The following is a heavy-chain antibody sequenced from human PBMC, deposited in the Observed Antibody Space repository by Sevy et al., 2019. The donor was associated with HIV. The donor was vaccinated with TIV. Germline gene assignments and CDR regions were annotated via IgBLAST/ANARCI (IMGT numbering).Heavy chain of an antibody. CDR3: ARGGPNQHQLDYFDY. Sequence: SETQSLTCTVSGVSISNYYWAWIRQPPGKGLECVGFSGRTNYNPSLKSRVTTSVDTSKNHFSLKLSSVTVADTAIYYCARGGPNQHQLDYFDYWGQGTLVTVSS. J-gene: IGHJ4*02. CDR1: GVSISNYY. V-gene: IGHV4-59*01. D-gene: IGHD6-13*01. CDR2: SGRT.